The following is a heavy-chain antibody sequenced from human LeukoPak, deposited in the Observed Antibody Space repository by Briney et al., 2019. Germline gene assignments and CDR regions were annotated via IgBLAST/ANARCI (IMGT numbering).Heavy chain of an antibody. D-gene: IGHD3-10*01. V-gene: IGHV3-53*01. CDR1: GFTVSSNY. J-gene: IGHJ3*02. Sequence: GGSLRLSCAASGFTVSSNYMSWVRQAPGKGLEWVSVIYADGSTYYTDSVKGRFTISRDNSKNTLYLQMNSLRAEDTAVYYCARDSPIYGSGSFAFDIWGQGTMVTVSS. CDR2: IYADGST. CDR3: ARDSPIYGSGSFAFDI.